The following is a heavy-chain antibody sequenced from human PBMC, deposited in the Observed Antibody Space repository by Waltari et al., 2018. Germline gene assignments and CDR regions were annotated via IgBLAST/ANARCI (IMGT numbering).Heavy chain of an antibody. CDR3: ASPPRAVVVVPAAMNY. J-gene: IGHJ4*02. Sequence: QVQLVESGGGVVQPGRSLRLSCAASGFTFSSYAMHWVRQAPGQGLEWVAVLSYDGSNKYYADSVKGRLTISRDYSKNTLYLQMNSLRAEDTAVYYCASPPRAVVVVPAAMNYGGQGTLVTVSS. V-gene: IGHV3-30*01. CDR2: LSYDGSNK. D-gene: IGHD2-2*01. CDR1: GFTFSSYA.